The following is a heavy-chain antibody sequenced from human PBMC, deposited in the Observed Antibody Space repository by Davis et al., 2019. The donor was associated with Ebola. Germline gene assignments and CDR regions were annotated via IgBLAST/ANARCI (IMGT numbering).Heavy chain of an antibody. CDR2: ITKGSDAI. D-gene: IGHD4-11*01. J-gene: IGHJ5*02. Sequence: GESLKTSCAASGFLFRDDSMNWVRQAPGKGLEWVTYITKGSDAIHYADSVKGRFTVSRDNAKNSLFLQMNSLRDEDSAVYYCARDYIFAFDLWGQGTQVTVSS. CDR3: ARDYIFAFDL. CDR1: GFLFRDDS. V-gene: IGHV3-48*02.